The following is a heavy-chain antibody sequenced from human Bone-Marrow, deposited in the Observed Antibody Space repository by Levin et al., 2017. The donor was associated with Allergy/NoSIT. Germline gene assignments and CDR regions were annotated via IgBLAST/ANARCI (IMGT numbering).Heavy chain of an antibody. CDR3: AKDKGAVAGTPFDY. J-gene: IGHJ4*02. CDR2: ISYDGSNK. D-gene: IGHD6-19*01. CDR1: GFTFSSYG. V-gene: IGHV3-30*18. Sequence: GGSLRLSCAASGFTFSSYGMHWVRQAPGKGLEWVAVISYDGSNKYYADSVKGRFTISRDNSKNTLYLQMNSLRAEDTAVYYCAKDKGAVAGTPFDYWGQGTLVTVSS.